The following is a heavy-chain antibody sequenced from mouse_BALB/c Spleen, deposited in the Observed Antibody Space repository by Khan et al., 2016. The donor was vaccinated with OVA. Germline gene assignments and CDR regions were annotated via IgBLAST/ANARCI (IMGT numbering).Heavy chain of an antibody. Sequence: EVELVESGGGLVQPGGSRKLSCAASGFTFIDYGMAWVRQTPGKGPEWIAFISSVAYSIYYADTVTGRFTISYENAKNTLYLERSSLRYGDTAMYYCAREGFAYWGHGTLVTVSA. CDR2: ISSVAYSI. J-gene: IGHJ3*01. CDR3: AREGFAY. CDR1: GFTFIDYG. V-gene: IGHV5-15*02.